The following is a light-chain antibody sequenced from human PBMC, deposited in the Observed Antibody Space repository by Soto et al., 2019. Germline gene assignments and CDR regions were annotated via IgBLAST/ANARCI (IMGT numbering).Light chain of an antibody. CDR1: EGITSW. CDR2: DAS. V-gene: IGKV1-5*01. J-gene: IGKJ1*01. CDR3: QQYSAYWT. Sequence: DIQMTQSPSSVSASVGDRVTITCRASEGITSWLAWYQQKPGKAPKLIISDASNLENGVPSRFSGSGSGTEFTLTISSLQSDDFATYYCQQYSAYWTFGQGTKVDI.